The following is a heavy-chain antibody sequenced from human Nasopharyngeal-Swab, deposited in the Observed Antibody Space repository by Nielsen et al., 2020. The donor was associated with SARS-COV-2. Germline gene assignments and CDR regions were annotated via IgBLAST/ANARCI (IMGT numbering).Heavy chain of an antibody. CDR3: ARVRAQYGDYPFSFET. D-gene: IGHD4-17*01. V-gene: IGHV4-59*01. CDR2: IYYSGRT. J-gene: IGHJ3*01. Sequence: SETLSLTCTVSGGSINSYHWSWIRQPPGKVLEWIGYIYYSGRTNYNPSLNSRVAISLDASKNQFSLELSSVTAADTAVYYCARVRAQYGDYPFSFETWGQGTMVTVSS. CDR1: GGSINSYH.